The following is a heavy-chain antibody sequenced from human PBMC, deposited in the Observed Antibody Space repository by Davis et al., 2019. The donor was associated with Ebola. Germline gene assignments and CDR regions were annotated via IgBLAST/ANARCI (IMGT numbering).Heavy chain of an antibody. CDR3: ARAESSGWSRGWFDP. D-gene: IGHD6-19*01. CDR2: INHSGST. J-gene: IGHJ5*02. V-gene: IGHV4-34*01. CDR1: GGSFSGYY. Sequence: PSETLSLTCAVYGGSFSGYYWSWIRQPPGKGLEWIGEINHSGSTYYNPSLKSRVTISVDTSKNQFSLKLSSVTAADTAVYYCARAESSGWSRGWFDPWGQGTLVTVSS.